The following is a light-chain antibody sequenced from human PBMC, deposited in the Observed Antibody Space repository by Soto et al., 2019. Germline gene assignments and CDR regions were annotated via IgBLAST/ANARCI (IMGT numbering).Light chain of an antibody. Sequence: EIVMTQSPATLSVSPGERATLSCRASQSVSSNLAWYQQKPGQAPRLLIYGASTRATGIPARFSGSGSGTDFTLTISSLEPEDFAVYYCQQRSNWPPITFGHGTRLEI. J-gene: IGKJ5*01. CDR1: QSVSSN. V-gene: IGKV3-15*01. CDR2: GAS. CDR3: QQRSNWPPIT.